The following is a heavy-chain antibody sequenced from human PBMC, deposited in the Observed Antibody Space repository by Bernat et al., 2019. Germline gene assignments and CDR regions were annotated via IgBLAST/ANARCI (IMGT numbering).Heavy chain of an antibody. CDR3: AKVTIKSQYCSGGSCYLAALDY. J-gene: IGHJ4*02. D-gene: IGHD2-15*01. Sequence: EVQLVESGGGLVQPGGSLRLSCAASGFTFISYAMSWVRQAPGKGLEWVAGISGSGGSTYYAGSVKGRFTISRDSSKNTLSLQMSSLRAEDTAVYYCAKVTIKSQYCSGGSCYLAALDYWGQGTLVTVSS. CDR2: ISGSGGST. V-gene: IGHV3-23*04. CDR1: GFTFISYA.